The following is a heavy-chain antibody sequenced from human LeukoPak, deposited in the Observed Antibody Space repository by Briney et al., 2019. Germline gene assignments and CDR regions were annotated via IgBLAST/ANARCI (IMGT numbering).Heavy chain of an antibody. CDR2: IRYDGHNK. CDR1: GISFSSFG. D-gene: IGHD3-22*01. Sequence: GGSLRLSCAASGISFSSFGMHWVRQAPGKGLEWVTFIRYDGHNKYYADSVKGRFTISRDNSKNTLYLQMNSLRPEDTAVYYCAKSQNYYDNSGYYYLDYWGQGNLVTVSS. V-gene: IGHV3-30*02. J-gene: IGHJ4*02. CDR3: AKSQNYYDNSGYYYLDY.